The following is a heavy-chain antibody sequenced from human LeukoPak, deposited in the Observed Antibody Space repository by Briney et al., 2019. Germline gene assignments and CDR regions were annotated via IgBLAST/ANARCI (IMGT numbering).Heavy chain of an antibody. D-gene: IGHD5-24*01. CDR1: GFTFSSYV. V-gene: IGHV3-33*01. CDR2: IWYDGTNK. CDR3: APRVEFYYYGMDV. J-gene: IGHJ6*02. Sequence: GGSLRLSCAASGFTFSSYVMHWVRQAPGKGLEWVALIWYDGTNKYYADSVKGRFTISRDNSKNTLYLQMNSLRAEDTAVYYCAPRVEFYYYGMDVWGQGTTVTVSS.